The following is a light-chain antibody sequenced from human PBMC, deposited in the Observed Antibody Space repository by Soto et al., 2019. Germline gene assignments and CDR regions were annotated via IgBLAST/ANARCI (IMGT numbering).Light chain of an antibody. CDR1: QSVNTT. V-gene: IGKV3-15*01. J-gene: IGKJ1*01. CDR2: GAS. Sequence: MQSQATLSGSPGQRASLSCSASQSVNTTVAWYHQKPGQAPRLLVYGASTRATGIPARFSGSGAGTDFTLTITSLQSEDFGVYFCQQYKDWPTTCGQGTKVDIK. CDR3: QQYKDWPTT.